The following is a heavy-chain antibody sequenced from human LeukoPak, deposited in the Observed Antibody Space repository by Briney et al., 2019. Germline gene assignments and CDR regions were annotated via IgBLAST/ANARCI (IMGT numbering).Heavy chain of an antibody. CDR2: IKSKSDCGTT. CDR1: GFTLRKAW. D-gene: IGHD3-10*01. Sequence: GGSLRLSCVASGFTLRKAWMSWVRQATGKGLEWVGRIKSKSDCGTTYYSAPVKRRFTISIDDSKDTLYLQMNSLKTEDTAVYYCTSDVELYYIDYWGQGALVTVSS. J-gene: IGHJ4*02. CDR3: TSDVELYYIDY. V-gene: IGHV3-15*01.